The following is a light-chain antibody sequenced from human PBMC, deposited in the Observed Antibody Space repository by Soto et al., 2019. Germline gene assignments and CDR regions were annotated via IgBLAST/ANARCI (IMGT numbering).Light chain of an antibody. CDR3: AAWDDSLDGYG. CDR2: SNN. Sequence: QSVLTQPPSASGTPGQRVTISCSGSNSNIGSNTVNWYQQLPGTAPKLRIYSNNQRPSGVPDRFSGSKSGTSASLAISGLQSEDEADYYCAAWDDSLDGYGFGTGTKVTVL. J-gene: IGLJ1*01. CDR1: NSNIGSNT. V-gene: IGLV1-44*01.